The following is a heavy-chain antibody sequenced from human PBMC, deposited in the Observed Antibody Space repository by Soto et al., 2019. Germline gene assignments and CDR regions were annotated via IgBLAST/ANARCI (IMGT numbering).Heavy chain of an antibody. V-gene: IGHV3-30*04. Sequence: GGSLRLSCAASGFTFSAYAMHWVRQAPGKGLEWVGVISYDGRNRYFADSVMGRFTISRDNSRNTMYLETNSLRSDDTAIYYCARNRGSGFYYFDYWGQGTLVTVS. D-gene: IGHD6-19*01. CDR2: ISYDGRNR. J-gene: IGHJ4*02. CDR1: GFTFSAYA. CDR3: ARNRGSGFYYFDY.